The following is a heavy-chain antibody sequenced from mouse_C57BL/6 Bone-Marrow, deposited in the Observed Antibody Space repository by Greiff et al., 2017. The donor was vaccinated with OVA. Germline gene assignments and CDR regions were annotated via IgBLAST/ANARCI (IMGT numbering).Heavy chain of an antibody. Sequence: QVQLQQSGAELVKPGASVKLSCKASGYTFTSYWMHWVKQRPGQGLEWIGMIHPNSGSTNYNEKFKSKATLTVDKSSSTAYMQLSSLTSEDSAVYYCARQAPPWDGGFAYWGQGTLVTVSA. D-gene: IGHD4-1*01. CDR3: ARQAPPWDGGFAY. J-gene: IGHJ3*01. CDR1: GYTFTSYW. CDR2: IHPNSGST. V-gene: IGHV1-64*01.